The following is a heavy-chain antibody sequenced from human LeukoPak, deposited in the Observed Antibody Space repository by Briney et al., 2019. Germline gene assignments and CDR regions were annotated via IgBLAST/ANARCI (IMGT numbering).Heavy chain of an antibody. V-gene: IGHV3-30-3*01. Sequence: GGSLRLSCAASGFTFSGYIMHWVRQAPGKGLEWVAVISYDGSNEYYADSVKGRFTISRDNSQNTLYLQMNSLRAEDTAVYYCARDRGWLQLKYYYGMDVWGQGTTVTVSS. CDR2: ISYDGSNE. CDR3: ARDRGWLQLKYYYGMDV. J-gene: IGHJ6*02. D-gene: IGHD6-13*01. CDR1: GFTFSGYI.